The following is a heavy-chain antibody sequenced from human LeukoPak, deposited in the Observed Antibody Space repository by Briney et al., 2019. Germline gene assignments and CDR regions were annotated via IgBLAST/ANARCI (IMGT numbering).Heavy chain of an antibody. CDR1: GGTFSSYA. CDR3: LGAYGSGSEYYFDY. CDR2: IIPILDIA. V-gene: IGHV1-69*04. D-gene: IGHD3-10*01. Sequence: SVKVSCKASGGTFSSYAISWVRQAPGQGLEWMGRIIPILDIANYAQKFQGRVTITADKSTSTAYMELSSLRSEDTAVYYCLGAYGSGSEYYFDYWGQGTLVTVSS. J-gene: IGHJ4*02.